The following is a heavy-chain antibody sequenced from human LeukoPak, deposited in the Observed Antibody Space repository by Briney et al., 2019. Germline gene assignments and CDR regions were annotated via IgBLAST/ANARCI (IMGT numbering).Heavy chain of an antibody. CDR2: IYYSGST. Sequence: PSETLSLTCTVSGGSISSYYWSWIRQPPGKGLEWIGSIYYSGSTYYNPSLKNRVTISVDTSKNQFSLKLRTVTAADTAVYYCARDFYGSDSFDIWGQGTILTVSS. CDR3: ARDFYGSDSFDI. V-gene: IGHV4-59*12. CDR1: GGSISSYY. D-gene: IGHD3-10*01. J-gene: IGHJ3*02.